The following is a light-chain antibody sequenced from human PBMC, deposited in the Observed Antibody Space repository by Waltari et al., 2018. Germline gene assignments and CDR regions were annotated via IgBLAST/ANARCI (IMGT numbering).Light chain of an antibody. J-gene: IGLJ3*02. V-gene: IGLV1-47*01. Sequence: QSVLTQPPSASGPPGQDVTISCSGSRSHIGRVYIYWYQHFPGMAPKLLIFRNNQRPSGVPDRFSASKSDTSASLAISGLRSEDEADYYCAAWDDSLSGWLFGGGTKLTVL. CDR1: RSHIGRVY. CDR2: RNN. CDR3: AAWDDSLSGWL.